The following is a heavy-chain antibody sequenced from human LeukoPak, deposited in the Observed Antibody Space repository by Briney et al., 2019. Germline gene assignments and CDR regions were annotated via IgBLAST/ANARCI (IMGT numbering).Heavy chain of an antibody. Sequence: GGSLRLSCAASGFTFSSYGMHWVRQAPGKGLEWVAVISYDGSNKYYADSEKGRFTISRDNSKNTLYLQMNSLRAEDTAVYYCAKDFSGRIAVAGTGYWGQGTLVTVSS. D-gene: IGHD6-19*01. CDR3: AKDFSGRIAVAGTGY. CDR1: GFTFSSYG. V-gene: IGHV3-30*18. J-gene: IGHJ4*02. CDR2: ISYDGSNK.